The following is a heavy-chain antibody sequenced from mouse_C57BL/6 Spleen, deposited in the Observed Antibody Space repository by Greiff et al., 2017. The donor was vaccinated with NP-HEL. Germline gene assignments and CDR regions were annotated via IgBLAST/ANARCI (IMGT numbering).Heavy chain of an antibody. V-gene: IGHV1-85*01. D-gene: IGHD4-1*02. CDR1: GYTFTSYE. J-gene: IGHJ2*01. CDR3: ASTGFDY. CDR2: IYPSGGST. Sequence: QVQLQQSGPELVKPGASVKLSCKASGYTFTSYEINWVKQRPGQGLEWIGWIYPSGGSTKYNEKFKGKATLTVDTSSSTAYMELHSLTSEDSAVYFCASTGFDYWGQGTTLTVSS.